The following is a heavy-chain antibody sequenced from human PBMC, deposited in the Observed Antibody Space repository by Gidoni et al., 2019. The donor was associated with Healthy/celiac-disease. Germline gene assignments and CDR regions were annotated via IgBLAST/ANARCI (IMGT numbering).Heavy chain of an antibody. CDR3: ARDYDILPIPAE. CDR2: IWYDGSNK. Sequence: QVQLVESGGGVVQPGRSLRLSCAASGFTFSSYGMHWVRQAPGKGLEWVAVIWYDGSNKYYADSVKGRFTISRDNSKNTLYLQMNSLRAEDTAVYYCARDYDILPIPAEWGQGTLVTVSS. V-gene: IGHV3-33*01. CDR1: GFTFSSYG. J-gene: IGHJ4*02. D-gene: IGHD3-9*01.